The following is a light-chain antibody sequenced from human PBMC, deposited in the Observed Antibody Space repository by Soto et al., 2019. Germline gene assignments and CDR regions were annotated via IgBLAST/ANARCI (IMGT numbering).Light chain of an antibody. CDR2: GAS. CDR1: QSISSN. V-gene: IGKV3-15*01. J-gene: IGKJ1*01. CDR3: QNYNNWPTWT. Sequence: EIVMTQSPATLSVSPGERATVSCRASQSISSNLAWYQQKPGQAPRLLIYGASTRATAIPARFSGGGSGTEFTLTINSLQSEDFAVYYCQNYNNWPTWTFGQGTKVEIK.